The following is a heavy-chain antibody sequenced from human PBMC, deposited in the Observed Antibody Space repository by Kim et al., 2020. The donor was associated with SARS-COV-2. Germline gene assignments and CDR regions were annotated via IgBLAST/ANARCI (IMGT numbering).Heavy chain of an antibody. Sequence: SETLSLTCAVYGGSFSGYYWSWIRQPPGKGLEWIGEINHSGSTNYNPSLKSRVTISVDTSKNQFSLKLSSVTAADTAVYYCARDSSGWYYFDYWGQGTLVTVSS. CDR2: INHSGST. D-gene: IGHD6-19*01. CDR3: ARDSSGWYYFDY. J-gene: IGHJ4*02. CDR1: GGSFSGYY. V-gene: IGHV4-34*01.